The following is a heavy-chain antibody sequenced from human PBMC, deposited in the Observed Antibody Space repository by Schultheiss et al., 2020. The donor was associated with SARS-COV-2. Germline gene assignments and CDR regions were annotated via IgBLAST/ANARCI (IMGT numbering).Heavy chain of an antibody. Sequence: SQTLSLTCTVSGGSISSGDYYWSWIRQPPGKGLEWIGEINHSGSTNYNPSLKSRVTISVDTSKNQFSLKLSSVTAADTAVYYCARPLGGFIAVLGYWGQGSLSTIAS. CDR1: GGSISSGDYY. J-gene: IGHJ4*02. D-gene: IGHD6-19*01. V-gene: IGHV4-39*07. CDR3: ARPLGGFIAVLGY. CDR2: INHSGST.